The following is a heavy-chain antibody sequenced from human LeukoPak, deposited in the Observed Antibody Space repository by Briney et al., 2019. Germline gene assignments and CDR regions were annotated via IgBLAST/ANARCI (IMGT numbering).Heavy chain of an antibody. CDR3: VKDGSGSYYTYYFDY. Sequence: GGSLRLSCSASGFTFSNYVMHWVRQAPGKGLEYASVIRSDGGSTNYADSVKGRFTISRDNSKNTLYLQMSSLRTEDTAVYYCVKDGSGSYYTYYFDYWGQGTLVTVSS. CDR1: GFTFSNYV. V-gene: IGHV3-64D*06. J-gene: IGHJ4*02. CDR2: IRSDGGST. D-gene: IGHD3-10*01.